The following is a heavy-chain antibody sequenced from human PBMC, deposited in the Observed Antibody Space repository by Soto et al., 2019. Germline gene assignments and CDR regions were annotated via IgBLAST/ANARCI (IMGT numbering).Heavy chain of an antibody. Sequence: ASVKVSCKASGYTFTGFYMHWVRQAPGQGLEWMGWINPNSGGTNYTQKFQGWVTMTRDTSFSTAYMELSRLRSDDTAVYYCARDVIAPPNYFDPGGQGTLVTVSS. D-gene: IGHD4-4*01. CDR1: GYTFTGFY. CDR3: ARDVIAPPNYFDP. J-gene: IGHJ5*02. V-gene: IGHV1-2*04. CDR2: INPNSGGT.